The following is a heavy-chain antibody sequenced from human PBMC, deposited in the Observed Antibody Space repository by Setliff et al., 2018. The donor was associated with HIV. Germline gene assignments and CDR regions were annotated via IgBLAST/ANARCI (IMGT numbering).Heavy chain of an antibody. V-gene: IGHV4-38-2*01. J-gene: IGHJ4*01. D-gene: IGHD5-18*01. CDR2: IYHSGST. CDR3: ARLGYSYGTRALDY. Sequence: PSETLSLTCAVSGYSISSGYYWGWIRQPPGKGLEWIGSIYHSGSTYYNLSLKSRVTISVDTAKNQFSLKLRSVTAADTAVYYCARLGYSYGTRALDYWGHGTLVTVSS. CDR1: GYSISSGYY.